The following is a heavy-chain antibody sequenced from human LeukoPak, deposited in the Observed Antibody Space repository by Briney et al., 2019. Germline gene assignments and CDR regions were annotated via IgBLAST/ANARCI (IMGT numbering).Heavy chain of an antibody. V-gene: IGHV4-34*01. D-gene: IGHD4-17*01. Sequence: SETLSLTCAVYGGSFSGYYWSWIRQPPGKGLEWIGEINHSGSTNYNPSLKSRVTISVDTSKNQFSLKLSSVTAADTAVYYCARVRDHGYLFDYWGQGTLVTVSS. CDR3: ARVRDHGYLFDY. J-gene: IGHJ4*02. CDR2: INHSGST. CDR1: GGSFSGYY.